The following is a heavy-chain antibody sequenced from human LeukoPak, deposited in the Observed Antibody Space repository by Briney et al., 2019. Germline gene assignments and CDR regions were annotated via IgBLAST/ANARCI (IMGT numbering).Heavy chain of an antibody. CDR3: ARDLQQQLVGYYGMDV. J-gene: IGHJ6*02. D-gene: IGHD6-13*01. CDR2: ISSRTTYI. V-gene: IGHV3-21*01. CDR1: GFTFSSHS. Sequence: GGSLRLSCAASGFTFSSHSMNWIRQAPGKGLEWVSSISSRTTYIYYADSVKGRFTISRDNAKNSLYLQMNSLRAEDTAVYYCARDLQQQLVGYYGMDVWGQGATATVSS.